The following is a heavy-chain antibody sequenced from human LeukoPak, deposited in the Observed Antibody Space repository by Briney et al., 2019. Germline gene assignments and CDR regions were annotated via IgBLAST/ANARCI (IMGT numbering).Heavy chain of an antibody. CDR3: AKDSYDILTGYYQN. CDR2: ISGSGGST. D-gene: IGHD3-9*01. Sequence: GGSLRLSCAASGFTFSSYAMSWVRQAPGKGLEWVPAISGSGGSTYYANSVKGRFTISRDNSKNTLFLQMNSLRADDTAVYYCAKDSYDILTGYYQNWGQGTLVTVSS. J-gene: IGHJ4*02. V-gene: IGHV3-23*01. CDR1: GFTFSSYA.